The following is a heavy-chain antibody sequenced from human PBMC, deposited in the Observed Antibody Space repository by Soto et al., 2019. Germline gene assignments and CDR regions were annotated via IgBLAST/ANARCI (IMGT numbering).Heavy chain of an antibody. CDR3: AKDLNPGYYDILTGYRYDAFDI. CDR2: ISCDSCST. J-gene: IGHJ3*02. D-gene: IGHD3-9*01. V-gene: IGHV3-43*01. Sequence: PGGSLRLSCAASGFTFSSYSMNWVRQAPGKGLEWVSFISCDSCSTYYADSVKGRFTISRDNSKNSLYLQMNSLRTEDTALYYCAKDLNPGYYDILTGYRYDAFDIWGQGTMVTVSS. CDR1: GFTFSSYS.